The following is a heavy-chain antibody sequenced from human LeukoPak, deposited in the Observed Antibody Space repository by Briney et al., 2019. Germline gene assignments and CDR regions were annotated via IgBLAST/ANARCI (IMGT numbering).Heavy chain of an antibody. CDR1: GYTFTSYG. V-gene: IGHV1-18*04. J-gene: IGHJ6*04. D-gene: IGHD3-10*01. CDR3: ARVFKLLWFGESYGMDV. CDR2: ISAYNDNT. Sequence: GAAVKVSCKASGYTFTSYGNSWMRQGPAQGLGWVGLISAYNDNTNYSQKLQGRVTMTTDTSTSTAYMELRSLRSDDTAVYYCARVFKLLWFGESYGMDVWGKGTTVTVSS.